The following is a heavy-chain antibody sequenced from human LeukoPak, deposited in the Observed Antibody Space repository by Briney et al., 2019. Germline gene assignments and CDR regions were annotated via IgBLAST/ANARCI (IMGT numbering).Heavy chain of an antibody. CDR2: IKQDGSEK. CDR1: GFMFRNYW. V-gene: IGHV3-7*01. J-gene: IGHJ6*03. Sequence: GGSLRLSCAASGFMFRNYWMSWVRQAPGKGLEGVANIKQDGSEKHYVDPVKGRFTISRDNAKNSLYLQMNSLRAEDTAVYYCAREGPVVIPTTTPSSDYYYMDVWGKGPTVTVSS. D-gene: IGHD2-2*01. CDR3: AREGPVVIPTTTPSSDYYYMDV.